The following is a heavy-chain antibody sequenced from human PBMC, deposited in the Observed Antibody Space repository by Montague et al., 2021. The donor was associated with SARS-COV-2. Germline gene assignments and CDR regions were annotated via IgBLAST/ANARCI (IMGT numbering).Heavy chain of an antibody. CDR2: IYWDDDE. CDR1: GISLSTSGVG. Sequence: PALVKPTQTLTLTCTFSGISLSTSGVGVDWIRQPPGKALEWLAPIYWDDDESYSPSMRSRLTITKDTSENQVVLRMTNMDPMDTATYYCAPLGFDSRSYYTPHNWFDPWGQGILVTVSS. D-gene: IGHD3-10*01. J-gene: IGHJ5*02. CDR3: APLGFDSRSYYTPHNWFDP. V-gene: IGHV2-5*02.